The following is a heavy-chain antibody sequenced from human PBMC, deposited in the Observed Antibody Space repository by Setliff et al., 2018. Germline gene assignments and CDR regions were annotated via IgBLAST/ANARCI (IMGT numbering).Heavy chain of an antibody. Sequence: GGSLRLSCAASGFTFSSYSMNWVRQAPGKGLEWVSSISSSSSYIYYADSVKGRFTISRDNAKNSLYLQMNSMRAEDTAVYYCARDTYTIFGVVPSEAHAFDIWGQGTMVTVSS. CDR2: ISSSSSYI. CDR3: ARDTYTIFGVVPSEAHAFDI. V-gene: IGHV3-21*01. CDR1: GFTFSSYS. J-gene: IGHJ3*02. D-gene: IGHD3-3*01.